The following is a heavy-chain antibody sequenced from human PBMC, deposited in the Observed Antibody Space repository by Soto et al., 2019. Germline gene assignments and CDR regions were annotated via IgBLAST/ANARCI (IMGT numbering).Heavy chain of an antibody. CDR2: ITSSGSEA. CDR3: AKAGHNSGWYWAL. V-gene: IGHV3-23*01. Sequence: PGGSLRLSCGASGLSISGSAMAWVRQAPGKWLEYVSSITSSGSEAFHAASVKGRFTMSRDNFKNMVYLQMNSLRAEDTGVYYCAKAGHNSGWYWALWGQGALVTVSS. CDR1: GLSISGSA. J-gene: IGHJ1*01. D-gene: IGHD6-13*01.